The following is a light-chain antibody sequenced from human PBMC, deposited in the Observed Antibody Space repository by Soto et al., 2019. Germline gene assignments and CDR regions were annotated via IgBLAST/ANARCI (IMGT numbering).Light chain of an antibody. Sequence: EIVMTQSPATLSVSPGERATLSCRASQSVNIHLAWYQQKPGQAPRLLIYGASARATGIPAKFSGSGSGTEFTLTISSLQSEDFAGYYCQQYNKWPRTFGQGTKVDIK. CDR3: QQYNKWPRT. CDR2: GAS. CDR1: QSVNIH. J-gene: IGKJ1*01. V-gene: IGKV3D-15*01.